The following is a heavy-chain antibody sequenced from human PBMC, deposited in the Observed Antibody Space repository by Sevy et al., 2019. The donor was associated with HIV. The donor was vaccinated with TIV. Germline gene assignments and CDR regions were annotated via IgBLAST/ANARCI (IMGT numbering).Heavy chain of an antibody. CDR2: ISGLNNYI. CDR3: AREGDSWLPFDY. Sequence: GGSLRLSCAASGFSISGYGMHWVRQAPGKGLEWVSSISGLNNYIYYADSVKGRFTISRDNAKNSLYLQMNSLRAEDTAVYYCAREGDSWLPFDYWGQGTLVTVSS. CDR1: GFSISGYG. D-gene: IGHD6-13*01. J-gene: IGHJ4*02. V-gene: IGHV3-21*01.